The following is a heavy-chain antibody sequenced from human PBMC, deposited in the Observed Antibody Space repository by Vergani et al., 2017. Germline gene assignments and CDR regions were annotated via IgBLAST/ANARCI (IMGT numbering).Heavy chain of an antibody. CDR2: IRYDGSNK. Sequence: VHLLESGGGVVQPGGSLRLSCAASGFTFSSYGMHWVRQAPGKGLEWVAFIRYDGSNKYYADSVKGRFTISRDNSKNTLSLQMNSLTAEDTAIYYCAEPQGTSAYYYGGFDYWGQGILVTVSS. V-gene: IGHV3-30*02. CDR1: GFTFSSYG. CDR3: AEPQGTSAYYYGGFDY. D-gene: IGHD3-22*01. J-gene: IGHJ4*02.